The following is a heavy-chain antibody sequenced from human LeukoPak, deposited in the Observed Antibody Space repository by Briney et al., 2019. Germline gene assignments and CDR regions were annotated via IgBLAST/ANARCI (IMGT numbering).Heavy chain of an antibody. J-gene: IGHJ3*02. D-gene: IGHD6-19*01. CDR2: IYPGDSDT. Sequence: GESLKISCKGSGYSFTSYWIGWVRQMPGKGLEWMGIIYPGDSDTRYSPSFQGQVTISADKSISTAYLQWSSLKASDTAMYYCARRGSVAVAGIGAFDIWGQGTMVTVSS. V-gene: IGHV5-51*01. CDR3: ARRGSVAVAGIGAFDI. CDR1: GYSFTSYW.